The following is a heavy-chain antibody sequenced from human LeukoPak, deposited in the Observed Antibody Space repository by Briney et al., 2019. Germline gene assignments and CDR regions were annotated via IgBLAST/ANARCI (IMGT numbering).Heavy chain of an antibody. Sequence: ASVKVSCKASGYTFTDYYMHWVRQAPGQGLEWMGWINPNSGGTNYAQKFQGRVTMTRDTSTSTVYMELSSLRSEDTAVYYCARRYYGSGSYDPWGQGTLVTVSS. CDR1: GYTFTDYY. V-gene: IGHV1-2*02. D-gene: IGHD3-10*01. CDR3: ARRYYGSGSYDP. J-gene: IGHJ5*02. CDR2: INPNSGGT.